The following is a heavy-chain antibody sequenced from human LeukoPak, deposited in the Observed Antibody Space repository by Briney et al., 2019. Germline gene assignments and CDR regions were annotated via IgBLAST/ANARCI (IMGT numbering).Heavy chain of an antibody. D-gene: IGHD1-26*01. CDR1: GFTFSNAW. CDR3: ARDPVEWELLLDY. J-gene: IGHJ4*02. CDR2: MNIDGSEK. Sequence: PGGSLRLSCAASGFTFSNAWMNWVRQAPGKRLEWVANMNIDGSEKYYADSVKGRFSISRDNARNSVYLQMASLRVEDTAVYYCARDPVEWELLLDYWGQGTLVTVSS. V-gene: IGHV3-7*01.